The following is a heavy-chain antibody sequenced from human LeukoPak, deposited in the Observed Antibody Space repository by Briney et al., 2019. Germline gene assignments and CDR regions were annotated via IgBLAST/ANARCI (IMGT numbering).Heavy chain of an antibody. Sequence: ASETLSLTCTVSGGSISSGGYYWSWTRQPPGKGLEWIGYIYHSGSTYYNPSLKSRVTISVDRSKNQFSLKLSSVTAADTAVYYCARTAGVRWYTKSPVVAFDIWGQGTMVTVSS. CDR3: ARTAGVRWYTKSPVVAFDI. D-gene: IGHD4-23*01. V-gene: IGHV4-30-2*01. CDR1: GGSISSGGYY. J-gene: IGHJ3*02. CDR2: IYHSGST.